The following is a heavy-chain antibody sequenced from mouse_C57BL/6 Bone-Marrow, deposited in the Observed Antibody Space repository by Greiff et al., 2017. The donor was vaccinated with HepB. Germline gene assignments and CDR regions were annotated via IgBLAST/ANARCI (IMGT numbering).Heavy chain of an antibody. V-gene: IGHV1-81*01. CDR2: IYPRSGST. Sequence: VKLQESGAELARPGASVKLSCKASGYTFTSYGISWVKQRTGQGLEWIGVIYPRSGSTNYNEKFKGKATLTADKSSSTAYVELRSLTSEDSAVYVYARSPYYYGSSYMDYWGQGTTLTVSS. D-gene: IGHD1-1*01. CDR3: ARSPYYYGSSYMDY. CDR1: GYTFTSYG. J-gene: IGHJ2*01.